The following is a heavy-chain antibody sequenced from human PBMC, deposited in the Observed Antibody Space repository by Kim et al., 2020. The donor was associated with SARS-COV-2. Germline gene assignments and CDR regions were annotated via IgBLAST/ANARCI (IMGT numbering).Heavy chain of an antibody. Sequence: SETLSLTCTVSGGSISSYYWSWIRQPPGKGLEWIGYTYYSGSTNYNPSLKSRVTISVDTSKNQFSLKLSSVTAADTAVYSCARDHTMIETWGQGTLVTVSS. CDR1: GGSISSYY. CDR2: TYYSGST. J-gene: IGHJ5*02. CDR3: ARDHTMIET. D-gene: IGHD3-22*01. V-gene: IGHV4-59*01.